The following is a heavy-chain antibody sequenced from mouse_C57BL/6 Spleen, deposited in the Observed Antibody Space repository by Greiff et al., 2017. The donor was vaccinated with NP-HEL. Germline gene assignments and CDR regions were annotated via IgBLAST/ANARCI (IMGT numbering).Heavy chain of an antibody. D-gene: IGHD1-1*01. CDR2: INPSNGGT. J-gene: IGHJ4*01. V-gene: IGHV1-53*01. CDR3: ARSPGSSYGGYYAMDY. Sequence: QVQLQQPGTELVKPGASVKLSCKASGYTFTSYWMHWVKQRPGQGLEWIGNINPSNGGTNYNEKFKSKATLTVDKSSSTAYMQLSSLTSEDSAVYYCARSPGSSYGGYYAMDYWGQRTSVTVSS. CDR1: GYTFTSYW.